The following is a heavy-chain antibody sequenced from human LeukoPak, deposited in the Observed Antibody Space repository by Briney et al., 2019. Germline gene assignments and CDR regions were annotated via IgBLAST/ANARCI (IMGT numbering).Heavy chain of an antibody. CDR3: ARDVEANWPDAFDI. CDR2: ISGGGVGT. Sequence: PGGSLRLSCAASGFTFSGYAMSWVRQAPGKGLEWVSSISGGGVGTYYGDSVKGRFTISRDNSKNTLYLQMISLRTEDTAVYYCARDVEANWPDAFDIWGQGTLITVSS. J-gene: IGHJ3*02. CDR1: GFTFSGYA. V-gene: IGHV3-23*01. D-gene: IGHD1-1*01.